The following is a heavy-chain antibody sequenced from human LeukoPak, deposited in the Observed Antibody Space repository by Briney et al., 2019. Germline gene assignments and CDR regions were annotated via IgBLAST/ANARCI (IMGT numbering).Heavy chain of an antibody. CDR1: GFTFSSYS. CDR3: ARSGGYDFWSGYPDTNWFDP. D-gene: IGHD3-3*01. V-gene: IGHV3-23*01. J-gene: IGHJ5*02. Sequence: GGSLRLSCAASGFTFSSYSMNWVRQAPGKGLEWVSVISDSGGSTYYADSVKGRFTISRDNSKNTLYLQMNSLRAEDTAVYYCARSGGYDFWSGYPDTNWFDPWGQGTLVTVSS. CDR2: ISDSGGST.